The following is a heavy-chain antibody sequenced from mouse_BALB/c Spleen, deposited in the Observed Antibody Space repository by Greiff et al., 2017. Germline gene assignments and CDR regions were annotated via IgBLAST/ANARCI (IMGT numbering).Heavy chain of an antibody. CDR1: GFSLTGYG. CDR3: ARDMYGTEAY. J-gene: IGHJ3*01. D-gene: IGHD2-10*02. Sequence: QVQLKESGPGLVAPSQSLSITCTVSGFSLTGYGVNWVRQPPGKGLEWLGMIWGDGSTDYNSALKSRLSISKDNTKSQVFLQMNRLQTDDTAKYCCARDMYGTEAYWGQGTLVTVSA. CDR2: IWGDGST. V-gene: IGHV2-6-7*01.